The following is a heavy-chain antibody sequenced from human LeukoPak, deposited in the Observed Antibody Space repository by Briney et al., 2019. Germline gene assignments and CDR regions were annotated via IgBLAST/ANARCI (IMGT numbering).Heavy chain of an antibody. D-gene: IGHD3-9*01. V-gene: IGHV5-51*01. CDR1: GYSFTSYW. CDR3: ARTYYDILTGYEYYFDY. CDR2: IYPGDSDT. Sequence: GESLKISCKGSGYSFTSYWIGWVRQMPGKGLEWMGIIYPGDSDTRYSPSFQGQVTISADKSISTAYLQWSSLKASDTAMYYCARTYYDILTGYEYYFDYWGQGTLATVSS. J-gene: IGHJ4*02.